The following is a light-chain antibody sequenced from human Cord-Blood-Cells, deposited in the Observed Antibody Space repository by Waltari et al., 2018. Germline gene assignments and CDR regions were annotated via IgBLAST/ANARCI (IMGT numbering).Light chain of an antibody. CDR2: EVS. CDR3: SSYTSSSTLV. CDR1: SSDVGGYNY. Sequence: QSALTQPASVSGSPGQSITISCTGTSSDVGGYNYVSWYQQHPGKAPKQMIYEVSNRPSGVANRFSGSKSGNTASLTISGLHAEDEADYYCSSYTSSSTLVFGGGTKLTVL. V-gene: IGLV2-14*01. J-gene: IGLJ3*02.